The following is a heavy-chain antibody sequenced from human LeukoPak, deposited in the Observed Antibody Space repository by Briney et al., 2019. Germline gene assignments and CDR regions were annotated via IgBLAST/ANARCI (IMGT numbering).Heavy chain of an antibody. V-gene: IGHV3-33*01. J-gene: IGHJ4*02. D-gene: IGHD3-10*01. CDR1: GFTFSSYG. CDR3: ARENDGSGSYVLDY. Sequence: GGSLRLSCAASGFTFSSYGMHWVRQAPGKGLEWVAVIWYDGSNKYYADSVKSRFTISRDNSKNTLYLQMNSLRAEDTAVYYCARENDGSGSYVLDYWGQGTLVTVSS. CDR2: IWYDGSNK.